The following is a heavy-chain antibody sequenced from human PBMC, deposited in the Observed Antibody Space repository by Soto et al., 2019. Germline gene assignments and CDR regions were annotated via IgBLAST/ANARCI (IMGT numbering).Heavy chain of an antibody. D-gene: IGHD2-15*01. V-gene: IGHV4-59*01. Sequence: QVQLQESGPGLVKPSETLSLTCTVSGGSISSYYWSWIRQPPGKGLEWIGYIYYSGSTNYNPSLKRRVTISVDTSKNQFSLKLSSVTAADTAVYYCASLGYCSGGSCYVGWFDPWGQGTLVTVSS. CDR2: IYYSGST. CDR3: ASLGYCSGGSCYVGWFDP. CDR1: GGSISSYY. J-gene: IGHJ5*02.